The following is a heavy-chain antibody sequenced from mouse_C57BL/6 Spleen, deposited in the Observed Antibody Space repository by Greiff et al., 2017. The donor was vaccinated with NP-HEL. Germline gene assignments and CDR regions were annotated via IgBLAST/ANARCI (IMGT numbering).Heavy chain of an antibody. Sequence: VQLQQSGAELVKPGASVKMSCKASGYTFTSYWITWVKQRPGQGLEWIGDIYPGSGSTNYNEKFKSKATLTVDTSSSTAYMQLSSLTSEDSAVYYCARKRTTVGYFDVWGTRTTVTVSS. CDR1: GYTFTSYW. CDR2: IYPGSGST. V-gene: IGHV1-55*01. CDR3: ARKRTTVGYFDV. D-gene: IGHD1-1*01. J-gene: IGHJ1*03.